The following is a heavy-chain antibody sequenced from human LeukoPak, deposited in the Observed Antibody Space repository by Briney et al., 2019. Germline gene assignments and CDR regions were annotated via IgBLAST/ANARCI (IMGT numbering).Heavy chain of an antibody. D-gene: IGHD1-1*01. CDR3: ARDRGGTGDFDY. J-gene: IGHJ4*02. CDR1: GFTFSSYS. Sequence: PGGSLRLSCAASGFTFSSYSMNWVRQAPGKGLEWVSSISSSSSYIYYADSVKGRFTISRDNAKNSLYLQMNSLRSEDTAVYYCARDRGGTGDFDYWGQGTLVTVSS. CDR2: ISSSSSYI. V-gene: IGHV3-21*01.